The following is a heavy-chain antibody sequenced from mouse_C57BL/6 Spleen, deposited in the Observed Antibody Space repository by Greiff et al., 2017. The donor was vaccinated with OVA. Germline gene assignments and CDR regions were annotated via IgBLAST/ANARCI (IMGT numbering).Heavy chain of an antibody. CDR1: GYAFTNYL. CDR3: AREGDGYYGFAY. J-gene: IGHJ3*01. D-gene: IGHD2-3*01. CDR2: INPGSGGT. V-gene: IGHV1-54*01. Sequence: VQLQQSGAELVRPGTSVKVSCKASGYAFTNYLIEWVKQRPGQGLEWIGVINPGSGGTNYNEKFKGKATLTADKSSSTAYMQLSSLTSEDSAVYFCAREGDGYYGFAYWGQGTLVTVSA.